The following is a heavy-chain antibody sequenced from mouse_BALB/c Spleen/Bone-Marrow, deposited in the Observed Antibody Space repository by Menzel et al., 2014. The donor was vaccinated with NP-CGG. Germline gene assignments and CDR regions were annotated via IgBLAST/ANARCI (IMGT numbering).Heavy chain of an antibody. D-gene: IGHD2-4*01. CDR3: ATIYYDYDGYFDV. V-gene: IGHV3-6*02. J-gene: IGHJ1*01. CDR1: GYSITSGYY. Sequence: VQLKESGPGLVKPSQSLSLTCSVTGYSITSGYYWNRIRQFPGNKLEWMGYISYDGSNNYNPSLKNRTSITRDTSKNQFFLKLNSVTTEDTATYYCATIYYDYDGYFDVWGAGTTVTVSS. CDR2: ISYDGSN.